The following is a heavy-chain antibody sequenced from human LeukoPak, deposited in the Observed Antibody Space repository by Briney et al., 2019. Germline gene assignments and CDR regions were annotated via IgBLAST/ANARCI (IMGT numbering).Heavy chain of an antibody. CDR3: AKTRITVVRGIMGAFDM. D-gene: IGHD3-10*01. J-gene: IGHJ3*02. CDR1: GGSNSSSNYY. CDR2: IYYSGST. Sequence: SETLSLTCTVSGGSNSSSNYYWGWIRQPPGKGLECTGSIYYSGSTYYNPSLRSRVTISVDTSKNQFSLKLTSVTAADTAEYYCAKTRITVVRGIMGAFDMWGQGTMVSVSS. V-gene: IGHV4-39*01.